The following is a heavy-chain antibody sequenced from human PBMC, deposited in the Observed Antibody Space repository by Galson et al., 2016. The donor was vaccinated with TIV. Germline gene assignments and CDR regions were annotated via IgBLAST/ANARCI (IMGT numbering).Heavy chain of an antibody. D-gene: IGHD2-8*01. V-gene: IGHV1-69-2*01. CDR3: TTVRLRGSGGMDV. CDR1: GYNFTDYY. Sequence: VKVSCKVSGYNFTDYYLHWMQQAPGKGFEWMGHVDPEDGQTKYAPKFQGRVTMSADTSTDPAYMELTSLRSEDTAIYFCTTVRLRGSGGMDVWGQGTTVIVSS. CDR2: VDPEDGQT. J-gene: IGHJ6*02.